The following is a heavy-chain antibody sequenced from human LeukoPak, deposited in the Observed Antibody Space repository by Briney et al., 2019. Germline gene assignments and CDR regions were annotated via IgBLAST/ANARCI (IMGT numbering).Heavy chain of an antibody. D-gene: IGHD5-18*01. J-gene: IGHJ5*02. Sequence: ASVKVSCKASGYTFTSYGISWVRQAPGQGLEWMGWISAYNGNTNYAQKFQGRVTMTRDTSISTAYMELSSLRSEDTAVYYCASGNSYDPYNWLDPWGQGTLVTVSS. CDR3: ASGNSYDPYNWLDP. CDR2: ISAYNGNT. V-gene: IGHV1-18*01. CDR1: GYTFTSYG.